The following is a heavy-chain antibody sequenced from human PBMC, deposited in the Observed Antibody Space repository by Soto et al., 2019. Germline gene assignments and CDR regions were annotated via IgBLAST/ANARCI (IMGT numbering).Heavy chain of an antibody. J-gene: IGHJ4*02. Sequence: ASVKVSCKASGYNFSGYFLHWVRQAPGQGLEWMGWINPNSGGTNHEQKFEGRVTMTRDPSISTAYMDLSRLTSDDTAIYYCVRGHAFEDYYNWGTSLDSWGQGALVTVSS. D-gene: IGHD3-16*01. V-gene: IGHV1-2*02. CDR2: INPNSGGT. CDR3: VRGHAFEDYYNWGTSLDS. CDR1: GYNFSGYF.